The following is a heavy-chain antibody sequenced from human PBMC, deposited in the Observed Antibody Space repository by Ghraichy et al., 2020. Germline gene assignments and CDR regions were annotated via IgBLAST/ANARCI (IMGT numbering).Heavy chain of an antibody. CDR3: AKDTSQGPVYNWFDP. CDR2: ISGSGGST. CDR1: GFTFSSYA. V-gene: IGHV3-23*01. Sequence: LSLTCAASGFTFSSYAMSWVRQAPGKGLEWVSAISGSGGSTYYADSVKGRFTISRDNSKNTLYLQMNSLRAEDTAVYYCAKDTSQGPVYNWFDPWGQGTLVTVSS. J-gene: IGHJ5*02.